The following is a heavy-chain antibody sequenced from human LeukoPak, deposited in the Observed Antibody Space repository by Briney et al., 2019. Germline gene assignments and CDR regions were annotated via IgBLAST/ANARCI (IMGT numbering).Heavy chain of an antibody. J-gene: IGHJ4*02. CDR1: GFTVSSNY. CDR2: IYSGGST. D-gene: IGHD3-9*01. V-gene: IGHV3-53*01. Sequence: PGGSLRLSCAASGFTVSSNYMSWVRQAPGKGLEWVSVIYSGGSTYYADSVEGRFTISRDNSKNTLYLQMNSLRAEDTAVYYCASSVLRYFDWLSHFDYWGQGTLVTVSS. CDR3: ASSVLRYFDWLSHFDY.